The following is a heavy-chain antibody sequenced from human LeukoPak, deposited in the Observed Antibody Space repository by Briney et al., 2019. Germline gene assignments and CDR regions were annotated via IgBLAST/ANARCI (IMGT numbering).Heavy chain of an antibody. J-gene: IGHJ4*02. D-gene: IGHD6-19*01. V-gene: IGHV3-23*01. CDR1: GFTFSSFA. CDR3: PKNPLLAGTIYFDY. Sequence: GGSLRLSCAASGFTFSSFAMSWARQAPGRGLDWVSYISGSGAGTYYADSVKGRFTISRDNSRNTLYLQMNNLGAEDTAVYYCPKNPLLAGTIYFDYGSQGSLVTVHS. CDR2: ISGSGAGT.